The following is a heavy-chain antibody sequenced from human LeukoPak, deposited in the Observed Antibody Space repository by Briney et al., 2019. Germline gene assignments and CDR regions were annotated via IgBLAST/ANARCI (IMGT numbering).Heavy chain of an antibody. D-gene: IGHD2/OR15-2a*01. J-gene: IGHJ4*02. CDR1: DGSITSSTYY. CDR3: ARGLIGY. Sequence: SETLSLTCTVSDGSITSSTYYWGWVRQSPGKGLEWIGSIYYRGSTYYNPSLKSRVTISVDTSKNQFSLKLSSVTAADTAVYYCARGLIGYWGQGTLVTVSS. V-gene: IGHV4-39*01. CDR2: IYYRGST.